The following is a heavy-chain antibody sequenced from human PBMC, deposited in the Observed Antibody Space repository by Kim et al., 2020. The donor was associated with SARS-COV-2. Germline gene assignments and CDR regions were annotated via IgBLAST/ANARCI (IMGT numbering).Heavy chain of an antibody. V-gene: IGHV4-34*01. CDR3: ARVGGPMTTVTFIDY. Sequence: PSLKSRVTISVYPSRNPFSLKLSSVTAADTAVYYCARVGGPMTTVTFIDYWGQGTLVTVSS. J-gene: IGHJ4*02. D-gene: IGHD4-17*01.